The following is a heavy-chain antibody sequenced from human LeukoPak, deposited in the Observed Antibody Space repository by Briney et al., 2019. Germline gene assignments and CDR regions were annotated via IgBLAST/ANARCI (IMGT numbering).Heavy chain of an antibody. CDR3: AREVASTYNWFDP. Sequence: GGSLRLSCAASGFTLSSNYVNWVRQAPGKGLEWVSVIYISGSTYYADSVKGRFTISRDNSKNTLYLQMNSLRAEDTAVYYCAREVASTYNWFDPWGQGTLVTVSS. J-gene: IGHJ5*02. V-gene: IGHV3-53*01. CDR2: IYISGST. D-gene: IGHD5/OR15-5a*01. CDR1: GFTLSSNY.